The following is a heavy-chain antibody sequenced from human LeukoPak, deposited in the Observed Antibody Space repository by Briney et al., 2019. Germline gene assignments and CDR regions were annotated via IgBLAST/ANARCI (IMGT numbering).Heavy chain of an antibody. CDR2: ISGRGGTT. V-gene: IGHV3-23*01. D-gene: IGHD6-13*01. J-gene: IGHJ4*02. Sequence: GGSLRLSCAASGFTFSGYAMNWVRQAPGKGLEWVSGISGRGGTTYYADSVKGRFTISRDNSKNTLYLQMNSLRAEDTAVYYCAKDGERSSSALFGYWGQGTLVTVSS. CDR1: GFTFSGYA. CDR3: AKDGERSSSALFGY.